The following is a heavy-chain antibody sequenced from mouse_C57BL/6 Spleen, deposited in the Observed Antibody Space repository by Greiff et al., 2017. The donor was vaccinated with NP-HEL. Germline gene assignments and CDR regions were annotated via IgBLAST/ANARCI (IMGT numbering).Heavy chain of an antibody. Sequence: QVQLQQPGAELVKPGASVKLSCKASGYTFTSYWMHWVKQRPGQGLEWIGMIHPNSGSTNYNEKFKSKATLTVDKSSSTAYMQLSSLTSEDSAVYYYARRNYTWFAYWGQGTLVTVSA. CDR1: GYTFTSYW. CDR2: IHPNSGST. J-gene: IGHJ3*01. CDR3: ARRNYTWFAY. D-gene: IGHD1-1*01. V-gene: IGHV1-64*01.